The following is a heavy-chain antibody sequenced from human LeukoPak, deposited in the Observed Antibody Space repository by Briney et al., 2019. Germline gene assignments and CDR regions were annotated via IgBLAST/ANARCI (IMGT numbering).Heavy chain of an antibody. J-gene: IGHJ4*02. CDR3: ARVIDFWSGYYLDNAFYFDY. CDR2: IYYSGST. Sequence: SETLSLTCAVSGDSISSSDWWSWVRQPPGKGLEWIGSIYYSGSTYYNPSLKSRVTISVDTSKNQFSLKLSSVTAADTAVYYCARVIDFWSGYYLDNAFYFDYWGQGTLVTVSS. D-gene: IGHD3-3*01. CDR1: GDSISSSDW. V-gene: IGHV4-4*02.